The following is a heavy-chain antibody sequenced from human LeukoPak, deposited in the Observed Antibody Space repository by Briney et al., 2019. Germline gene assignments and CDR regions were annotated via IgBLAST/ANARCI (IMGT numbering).Heavy chain of an antibody. CDR1: GFTVSSNY. CDR2: IYSGGST. J-gene: IGHJ6*02. D-gene: IGHD3-3*01. V-gene: IGHV3-53*01. CDR3: ARALPSHYDFWSGYNYYYYGMDV. Sequence: GGSLRLSCAASGFTVSSNYMSWVRQAPGKGLKWVSVIYSGGSTYYADSVKGRFTISRDNSKNTLYLQMNSLRAEDTAVYYCARALPSHYDFWSGYNYYYYGMDVWGQGTTVTVSS.